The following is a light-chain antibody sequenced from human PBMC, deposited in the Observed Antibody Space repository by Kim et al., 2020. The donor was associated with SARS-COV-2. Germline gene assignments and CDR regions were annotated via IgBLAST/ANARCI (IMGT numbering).Light chain of an antibody. CDR1: SGHSSYA. V-gene: IGLV4-69*02. CDR3: QTWGTGIRV. J-gene: IGLJ3*02. Sequence: ASVKLTCTLSSGHSSYASAWHQQQPEKGPRYLMKVNRDGSHTKGDGIPDRFSGSSSGAERYLTISSLQSEDEADYYCQTWGTGIRVFGGGTKLTVL. CDR2: VNRDGSH.